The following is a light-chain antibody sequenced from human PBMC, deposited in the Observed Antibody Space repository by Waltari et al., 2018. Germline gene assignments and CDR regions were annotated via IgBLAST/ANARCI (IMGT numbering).Light chain of an antibody. J-gene: IGKJ5*01. CDR1: QGIDNW. CDR3: QQAKSFPIT. Sequence: DIQMTQSPSSLSASLGDSVTITWRASQGIDNWLAWYQQKPGKAPKLLISAAYNLHSGVPSRFSGSRSETEFTLTINNLQPEDFATYFCQQAKSFPITFGQGTQLEIK. CDR2: AAY. V-gene: IGKV1-12*01.